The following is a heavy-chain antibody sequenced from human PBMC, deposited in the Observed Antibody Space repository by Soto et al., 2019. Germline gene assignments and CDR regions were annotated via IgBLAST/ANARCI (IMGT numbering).Heavy chain of an antibody. CDR2: IIPIFGTA. D-gene: IGHD6-19*01. V-gene: IGHV1-69*13. CDR1: GGPFSSYA. Sequence: SVKVSLKASGGPFSSYAISWVRQAPGQGLEWMGGIIPIFGTANYAQKFQGRVTITADESTSTAYMELSSLRSEDTAVYYCARVTVAGKSMYYFDYWGQGTMVTVSS. CDR3: ARVTVAGKSMYYFDY. J-gene: IGHJ4*02.